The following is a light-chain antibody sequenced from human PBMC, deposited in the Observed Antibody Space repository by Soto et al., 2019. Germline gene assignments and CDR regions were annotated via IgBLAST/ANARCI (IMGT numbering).Light chain of an antibody. Sequence: QSALTQPASVSGSPGQSITISCTGTSSDVGGYHYVSWYQQHPVKAPKLRIYDVTTRPSGVSDRFSGSKSGNTASLTISVFEGEDEADYYCSSYTSSSTPYVFGTGTKVTVL. V-gene: IGLV2-14*01. CDR2: DVT. CDR1: SSDVGGYHY. J-gene: IGLJ1*01. CDR3: SSYTSSSTPYV.